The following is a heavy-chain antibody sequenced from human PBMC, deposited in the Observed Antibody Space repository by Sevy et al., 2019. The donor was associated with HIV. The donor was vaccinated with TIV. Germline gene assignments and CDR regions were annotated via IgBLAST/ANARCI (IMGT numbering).Heavy chain of an antibody. D-gene: IGHD2-15*01. J-gene: IGHJ5*02. V-gene: IGHV3-48*02. CDR2: ISSSSSTI. Sequence: GGSLRLSCAASGFTFSSYSMNWVRQAPGKGLEWVSYISSSSSTIYYADSVKGRFTISRDNAKNSLYLQMNSLRDEDTAVYYCARDLYCSGGSCYSGDWFDPWGQGTLVIVSS. CDR1: GFTFSSYS. CDR3: ARDLYCSGGSCYSGDWFDP.